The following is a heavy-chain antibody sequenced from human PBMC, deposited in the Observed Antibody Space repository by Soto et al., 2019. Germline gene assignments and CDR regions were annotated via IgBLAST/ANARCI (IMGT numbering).Heavy chain of an antibody. J-gene: IGHJ3*02. Sequence: GGSLRLSCAASGFTFSSYAMSWVRQAPGKGLEWVSGLSGSGASTYYADSVKGRFTISRDNSKNTLYLQMNSLRAEDTAVYYCAKGMYYDILTGYYHDAFDIWGQGTMVTVS. V-gene: IGHV3-23*01. CDR1: GFTFSSYA. D-gene: IGHD3-9*01. CDR3: AKGMYYDILTGYYHDAFDI. CDR2: LSGSGAST.